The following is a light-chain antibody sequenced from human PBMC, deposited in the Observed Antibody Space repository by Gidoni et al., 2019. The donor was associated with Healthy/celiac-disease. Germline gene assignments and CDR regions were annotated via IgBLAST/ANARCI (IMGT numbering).Light chain of an antibody. Sequence: SYELPQPPSVSVSPGQTARITCYGDALPKQYAYWYQQKPGQAPVLVIYKDSERPPGIPERFSGSSSGTTVTLTISGVQAEDEADYYCQSADSSGTWVFGGGTKLTVL. CDR2: KDS. CDR3: QSADSSGTWV. J-gene: IGLJ3*02. V-gene: IGLV3-25*03. CDR1: ALPKQY.